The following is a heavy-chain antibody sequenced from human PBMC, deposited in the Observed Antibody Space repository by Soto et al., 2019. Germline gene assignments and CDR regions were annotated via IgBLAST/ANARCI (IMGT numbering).Heavy chain of an antibody. Sequence: EVQLVESGGSLVKPGESHRLSCATSGFSFSDTWMNWVRQAPGKGLEWVGGIKQKDDGGTPDYAAPVKGRFTISRDESKNTLHIQLTSLPIEDTAVYYCTTDVYKNIRGLDPPTFDHWGQGTRVTVSS. CDR3: TTDVYKNIRGLDPPTFDH. J-gene: IGHJ4*02. V-gene: IGHV3-15*07. CDR2: IKQKDDGGTP. CDR1: GFSFSDTW. D-gene: IGHD1-1*01.